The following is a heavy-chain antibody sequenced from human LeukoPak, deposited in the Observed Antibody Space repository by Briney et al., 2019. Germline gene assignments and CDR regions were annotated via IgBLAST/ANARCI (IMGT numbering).Heavy chain of an antibody. V-gene: IGHV3-73*01. Sequence: GGSLKLSCAASGFIFSGSALQWVRQAPGKGLEWVGRIRSKANSNATAYAASVRGRFTISRDDSKNTVYLQLNSLKTEDTAVYYCTRSLVDDYSGNSPYYFDSWGQGTVVTVSS. CDR2: IRSKANSNAT. D-gene: IGHD4-23*01. CDR1: GFIFSGSA. CDR3: TRSLVDDYSGNSPYYFDS. J-gene: IGHJ4*02.